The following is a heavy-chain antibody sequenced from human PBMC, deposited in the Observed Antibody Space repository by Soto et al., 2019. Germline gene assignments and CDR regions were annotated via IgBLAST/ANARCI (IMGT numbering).Heavy chain of an antibody. V-gene: IGHV4-39*01. Sequence: QLQLQESGPGLVKPSETLSLTCTVSGGSISSSSYYWGWIRQPPGKGLEWIGSIYYSGSTNYNPSLESRVIRPVETSKNEFYLLLSSVTAADTAVYYCARHWVYYGSGCWFDPWGQGTLVTVS. CDR1: GGSISSSSYY. J-gene: IGHJ5*02. CDR2: IYYSGST. D-gene: IGHD3-10*01. CDR3: ARHWVYYGSGCWFDP.